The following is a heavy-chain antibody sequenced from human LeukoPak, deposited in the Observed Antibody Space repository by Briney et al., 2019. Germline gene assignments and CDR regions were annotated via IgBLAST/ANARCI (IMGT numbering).Heavy chain of an antibody. CDR2: INPYNGNT. CDR3: ARGPRYDYDSSVYYFEF. D-gene: IGHD3-22*01. CDR1: GYTFSSYG. V-gene: IGHV1-18*01. Sequence: ASVKVSCKASGYTFSSYGISWVRQAPGQGLEWVGRINPYNGNTKYVQKFYDRVSMTTDTSTSTAYMELRRLRSGDTAMYYCARGPRYDYDSSVYYFEFWGQGTLVTVSS. J-gene: IGHJ4*02.